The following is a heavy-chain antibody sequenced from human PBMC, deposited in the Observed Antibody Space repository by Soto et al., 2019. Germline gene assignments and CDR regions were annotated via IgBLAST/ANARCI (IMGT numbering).Heavy chain of an antibody. Sequence: ASVKVSCKASGNTFTNYYMHWVRQAPGQRLEWMGWINVGNGNTRYSQKFQGRLTLTRDTPGNTAYLELNSLISEDTAVYYCATPQDYDGCLDSWGQGTLVTVS. CDR3: ATPQDYDGCLDS. J-gene: IGHJ4*02. D-gene: IGHD3-22*01. CDR1: GNTFTNYY. CDR2: INVGNGNT. V-gene: IGHV1-3*01.